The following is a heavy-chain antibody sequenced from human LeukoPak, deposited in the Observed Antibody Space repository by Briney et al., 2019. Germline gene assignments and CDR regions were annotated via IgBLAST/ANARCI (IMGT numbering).Heavy chain of an antibody. CDR2: ISYDGSNK. CDR3: ANGPANYYDSSGSIFHFDY. D-gene: IGHD3-22*01. J-gene: IGHJ4*02. Sequence: GRSLRLSCAASGFTFSSYAMHWVRQAPGKGLEWVAVISYDGSNKYYADSVKGRFTISRDNSKNTLYLQMNSLRAEDTAVYYCANGPANYYDSSGSIFHFDYWGQGTLVTVSS. CDR1: GFTFSSYA. V-gene: IGHV3-30*04.